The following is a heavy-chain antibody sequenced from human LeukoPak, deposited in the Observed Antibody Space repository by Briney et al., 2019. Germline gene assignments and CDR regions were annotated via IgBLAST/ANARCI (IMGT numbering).Heavy chain of an antibody. CDR2: ISGSGGST. CDR3: AKEQPVVRSLQDGVWGRVEY. CDR1: GFTFSSYA. D-gene: IGHD2-8*01. Sequence: GGSLRLSCAASGFTFSSYAMSWVRQAPGKGLEWVSAISGSGGSTYYADSVKGRFTISRDNSKNTLYLQMNSLRAEDTAVYYCAKEQPVVRSLQDGVWGRVEYWGQGTLVTVSS. V-gene: IGHV3-23*01. J-gene: IGHJ4*02.